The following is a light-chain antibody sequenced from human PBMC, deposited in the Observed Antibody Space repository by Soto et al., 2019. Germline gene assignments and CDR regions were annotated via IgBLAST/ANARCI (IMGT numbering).Light chain of an antibody. Sequence: EIVLTQSPATLSLSPGERATLSCRASQSVSSYLAWYQQKPGQAPRLLIYDASNRATGIPARFSGSGSGTEFTLTISSLQSEDFAVYYCQQYNVWPITFGHRRLLE. J-gene: IGKJ5*01. CDR1: QSVSSY. CDR2: DAS. V-gene: IGKV3-11*01. CDR3: QQYNVWPIT.